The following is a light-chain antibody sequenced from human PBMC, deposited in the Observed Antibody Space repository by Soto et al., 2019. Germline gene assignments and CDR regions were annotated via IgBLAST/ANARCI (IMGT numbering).Light chain of an antibody. J-gene: IGKJ2*02. CDR2: DAS. Sequence: DIQMTQSPSTLSASVGDRVTITCRASQTISSWLAWYQQKPGKAPKLLIYDASSLERGVPSRFSGSGSGTEFTLTISSLQPDDFATYYCQQYNSYSPWTFGRGTKLEIK. V-gene: IGKV1-5*01. CDR1: QTISSW. CDR3: QQYNSYSPWT.